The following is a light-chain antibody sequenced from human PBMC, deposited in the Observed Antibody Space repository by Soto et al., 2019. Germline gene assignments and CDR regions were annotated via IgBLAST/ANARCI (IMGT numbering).Light chain of an antibody. CDR1: QSVSSSY. CDR3: QQYGSSPLT. J-gene: IGKJ4*01. CDR2: GAS. Sequence: EISLTQAPGTLSVSRGERATLSCRCSQSVSSSYLAWYQQKPGQAPRLLIYGASSRATGIPDRFSGSGSGTDFSLTISRLEPEDFAVYYCQQYGSSPLTFGGGTKVDIK. V-gene: IGKV3-20*01.